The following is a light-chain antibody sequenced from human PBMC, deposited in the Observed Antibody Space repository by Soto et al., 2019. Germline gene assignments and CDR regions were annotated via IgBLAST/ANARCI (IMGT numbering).Light chain of an antibody. V-gene: IGLV2-14*01. CDR1: SSDVGGYKY. CDR2: EVS. Sequence: QSALTQPASVSGSPGQSLTISCTGNSSDVGGYKYVSWYQQHPDKAPKLIIFEVSNRPSGISSRFSGSKSGNTASLTISGLQAEDEADYYCASYTSSSTSVIFGRGTKLTVL. CDR3: ASYTSSSTSVI. J-gene: IGLJ2*01.